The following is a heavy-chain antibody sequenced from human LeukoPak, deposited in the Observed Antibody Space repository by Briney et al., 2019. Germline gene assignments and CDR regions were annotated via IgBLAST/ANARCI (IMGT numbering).Heavy chain of an antibody. CDR2: INTGTDDS. CDR3: ARGSAWYVAY. D-gene: IGHD6-19*01. V-gene: IGHV1-3*04. J-gene: IGHJ4*02. CDR1: GYTFTDFA. Sequence: ASVKVSCKASGYTFTDFAMHWVRQAPGQRLEWMGGINTGTDDSKYSQKFQGRVTITRDTSARIVYMELSSLIFEDTAVYYCARGSAWYVAYWGQGTLVTVSS.